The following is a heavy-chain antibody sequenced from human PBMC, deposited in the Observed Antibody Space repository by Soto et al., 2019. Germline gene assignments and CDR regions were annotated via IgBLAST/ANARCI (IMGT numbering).Heavy chain of an antibody. J-gene: IGHJ5*02. CDR1: SGSSKNTNYY. D-gene: IGHD2-2*01. Sequence: SSETLSLTCTVSSGSSKNTNYYWGWIRQPPGKGLEWIGYIYYSGSTNYNPSLKSRVTISVDTSKNQFSLKLSSVTAADTAVYYCARVPDRWGQGTLVTVSS. V-gene: IGHV4-61*05. CDR2: IYYSGST. CDR3: ARVPDR.